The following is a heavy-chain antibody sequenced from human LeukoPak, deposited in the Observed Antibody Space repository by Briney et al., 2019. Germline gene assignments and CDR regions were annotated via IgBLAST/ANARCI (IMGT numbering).Heavy chain of an antibody. CDR3: ARGPLSVIIGY. CDR1: GFTFSSYG. V-gene: IGHV3-23*01. CDR2: ISGSGGST. Sequence: GGSLRLSCAASGFTFSSYGMSWVRQAPGKGLEWVSAISGSGGSTYYADSVKGRFTISRDNAKNSLYLQMNSLRAEDTAVYYCARGPLSVIIGYWGQGTLVTVSS. J-gene: IGHJ4*02. D-gene: IGHD2/OR15-2a*01.